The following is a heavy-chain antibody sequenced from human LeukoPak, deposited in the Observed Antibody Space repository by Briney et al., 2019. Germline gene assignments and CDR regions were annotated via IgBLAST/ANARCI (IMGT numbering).Heavy chain of an antibody. Sequence: SETLSLTCTVSGGSISSSSYYWSWIRQPPGKGLEWIGYIYYSGSTNYNPSLKSRVTISVDTSKNQFSLKLSSVTAADTAVYYCARNGGFFYGMDVWGQGTTVTVSS. CDR3: ARNGGFFYGMDV. V-gene: IGHV4-61*01. D-gene: IGHD3-16*01. CDR2: IYYSGST. J-gene: IGHJ6*02. CDR1: GGSISSSSYY.